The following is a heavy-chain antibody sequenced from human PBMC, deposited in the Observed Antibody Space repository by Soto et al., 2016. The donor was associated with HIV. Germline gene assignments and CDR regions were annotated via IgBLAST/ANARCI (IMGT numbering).Heavy chain of an antibody. J-gene: IGHJ6*03. CDR2: IRSKANSYAT. Sequence: EVQLVESGGGLVQPGGSLKLSCAASGFTFSGSAMHWVRQASGKGLEWVGRIRSKANSYATAYAASVKGRFTISRDDSKNTAYLQMNSLKTEDTAVYYCTREVYYYYYYMDVWGKGTTVTVSS. CDR1: GFTFSGSA. V-gene: IGHV3-73*01. CDR3: TREVYYYYYYMDV.